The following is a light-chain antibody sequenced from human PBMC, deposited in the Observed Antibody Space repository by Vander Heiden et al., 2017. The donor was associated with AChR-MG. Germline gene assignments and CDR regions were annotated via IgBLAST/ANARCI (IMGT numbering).Light chain of an antibody. CDR2: EVS. J-gene: IGKJ1*01. Sequence: EIGMTHSPPSLSVNPGQPASLSCKSTQLHLNSDRETYLSGYVQKPGQSPQLLIYEVSKRIAGVPERFSGSGSETDFTLKISGVEAEDGGVYYCLQSLHVPQTFGQGTKLEIK. V-gene: IGKV2D-29*02. CDR3: LQSLHVPQT. CDR1: QLHLNSDRETY.